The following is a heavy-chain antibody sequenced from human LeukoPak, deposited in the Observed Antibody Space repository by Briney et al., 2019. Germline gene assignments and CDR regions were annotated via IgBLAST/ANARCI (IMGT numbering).Heavy chain of an antibody. CDR3: ARGGSSYCSGGSCYTSYYYYYMDV. D-gene: IGHD2-15*01. CDR1: GFTFSSYS. Sequence: GGSLRLSCAASGFTFSSYSMKWVRQAPGKGLEWVSSISSSSSYIYYADSVKGRFTISRDNAKNSLYLQMNSLRAEDTAVSYCARGGSSYCSGGSCYTSYYYYYMDVWGKGTTVTVSS. V-gene: IGHV3-21*01. J-gene: IGHJ6*03. CDR2: ISSSSSYI.